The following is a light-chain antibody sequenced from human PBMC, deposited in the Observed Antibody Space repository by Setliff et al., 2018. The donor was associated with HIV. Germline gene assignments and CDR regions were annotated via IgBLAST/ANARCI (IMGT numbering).Light chain of an antibody. V-gene: IGLV2-23*02. Sequence: QSVLTQVASVSGSLGQLITISCTGSSSDIGGHNLVSWFRVDPGKAPKLIIYNVYLLASGVSPRFSASKSGNTASLTIFGLQSEDEGDYYCFSYSRSTVPYVFGSGTKVTVL. CDR2: NVY. J-gene: IGLJ1*01. CDR3: FSYSRSTVPYV. CDR1: SSDIGGHNL.